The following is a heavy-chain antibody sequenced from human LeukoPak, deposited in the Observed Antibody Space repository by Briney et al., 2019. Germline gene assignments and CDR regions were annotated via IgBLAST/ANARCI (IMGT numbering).Heavy chain of an antibody. CDR3: TTDGPYIATYSGLNY. CDR1: GFTFSTAW. Sequence: GGSLRLSCAASGFTFSTAWMSWVRQAPGKGLEWIGRIKRKTEGGTTDYAAPVEGRFIISRADSQNTLYLQMNSLTTEDTAMYYCTTDGPYIATYSGLNYWGQGTLVTVSS. CDR2: IKRKTEGGTT. D-gene: IGHD1-26*01. J-gene: IGHJ4*02. V-gene: IGHV3-15*01.